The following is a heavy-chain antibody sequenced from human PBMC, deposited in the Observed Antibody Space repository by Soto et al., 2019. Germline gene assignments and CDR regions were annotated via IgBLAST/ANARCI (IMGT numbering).Heavy chain of an antibody. CDR3: TAAAGGMWGADY. J-gene: IGHJ4*02. V-gene: IGHV3-15*01. Sequence: RRSSLRPSCAPSGPTFSNFSISWFRQAPGKGLEWVGRVKSKSDGATTDYAAPVKGRFTVSRDDSQNTLSLQMDSLKIDDTAVYFCTAAAGGMWGADYWGQG. CDR2: VKSKSDGATT. CDR1: GPTFSNFS. D-gene: IGHD1-26*01.